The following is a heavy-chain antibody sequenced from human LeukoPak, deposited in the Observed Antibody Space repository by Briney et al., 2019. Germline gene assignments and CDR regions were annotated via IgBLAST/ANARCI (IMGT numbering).Heavy chain of an antibody. CDR3: AKGVGSSWRAPLDP. CDR2: ITDSGDIT. D-gene: IGHD6-13*01. Sequence: PGGSLRLSCAPSGFTFSTYAMSWVRQAPGKGLEWVSGITDSGDITNYADSVKGRFTMSRDNAKNTLYLQMNSLRVEDTAVYYCAKGVGSSWRAPLDPWGQGTLVTVSS. V-gene: IGHV3-23*01. CDR1: GFTFSTYA. J-gene: IGHJ5*02.